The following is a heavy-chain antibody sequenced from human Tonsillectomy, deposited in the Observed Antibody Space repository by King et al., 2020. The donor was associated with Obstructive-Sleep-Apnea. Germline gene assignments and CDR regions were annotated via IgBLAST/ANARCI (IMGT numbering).Heavy chain of an antibody. Sequence: QLVQSGAEVKKPGQSLKISCKGSGYSFTNYWIGWVRQMPGKGLEWMGIIYPGDSKTRYSPSFQGQVTISADKSISTAYLQWNSLKASVTAVYFCARHGATYFSDTSGYIDYWGQGTLVTVSS. CDR3: ARHGATYFSDTSGYIDY. CDR2: IYPGDSKT. CDR1: GYSFTNYW. V-gene: IGHV5-51*01. D-gene: IGHD3-22*01. J-gene: IGHJ4*02.